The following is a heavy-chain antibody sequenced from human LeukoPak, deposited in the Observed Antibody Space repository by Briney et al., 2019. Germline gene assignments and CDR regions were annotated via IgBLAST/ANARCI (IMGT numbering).Heavy chain of an antibody. CDR3: ARDQGTTVTTMPYYYYGMDV. CDR2: INPNSGGT. V-gene: IGHV1-2*04. CDR1: GGTFSSYA. J-gene: IGHJ6*02. D-gene: IGHD4-17*01. Sequence: ASVKVSCKASGGTFSSYAISWVRQAPGQGLEWMGWINPNSGGTNYAQKFQGWVTMTRDTSISTAYMELSRLRSDDTAVYYCARDQGTTVTTMPYYYYGMDVWGQGTTVTVSS.